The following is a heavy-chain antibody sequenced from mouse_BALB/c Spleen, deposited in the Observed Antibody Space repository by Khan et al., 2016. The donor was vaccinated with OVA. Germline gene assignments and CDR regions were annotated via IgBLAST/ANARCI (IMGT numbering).Heavy chain of an antibody. J-gene: IGHJ3*01. CDR3: VRDGAYHRNDGWFAY. CDR1: GYTFTSYT. D-gene: IGHD2-14*01. V-gene: IGHV1-4*01. CDR2: INPSNGYT. Sequence: QVQLQQSGAELARPGASVKMSCKASGYTFTSYTIHWIKKRPGQGMEWIGYINPSNGYTTYNQKFKDKAKLTTDKSSTTAYLQLSSLTSDDAAVYNCVRDGAYHRNDGWFAYWGQGTLVTVSA.